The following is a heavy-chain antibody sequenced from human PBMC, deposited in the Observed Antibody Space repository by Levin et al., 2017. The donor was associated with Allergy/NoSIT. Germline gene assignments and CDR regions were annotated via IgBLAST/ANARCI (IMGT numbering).Heavy chain of an antibody. V-gene: IGHV3-21*01. CDR3: ARRMGPSGYEEVDGMDG. D-gene: IGHD5-12*01. CDR1: GFTFSSYS. Sequence: PGGSLRLSCAASGFTFSSYSMNWVRQAPGKGLEWVSSISSSSSYIYYADSVKGRFTISRDNAKNSLYLQMNSLRAEDTAVYYCARRMGPSGYEEVDGMDGWGQGTTVTVSS. CDR2: ISSSSSYI. J-gene: IGHJ6*02.